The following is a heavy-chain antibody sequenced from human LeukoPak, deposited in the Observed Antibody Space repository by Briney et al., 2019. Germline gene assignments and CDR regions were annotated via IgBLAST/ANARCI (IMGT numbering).Heavy chain of an antibody. Sequence: PSETLSLTCTVSGGSVSSGSYYWSWIRQPPGKGLEWIGYIYYSGSTNYNPSLKSRVTISVDTPKNQFSLKLSSVTAADTAVYYCARENSSRIDYWGQGTLVTVSS. V-gene: IGHV4-61*01. CDR3: ARENSSRIDY. CDR1: GGSVSSGSYY. J-gene: IGHJ4*02. D-gene: IGHD6-13*01. CDR2: IYYSGST.